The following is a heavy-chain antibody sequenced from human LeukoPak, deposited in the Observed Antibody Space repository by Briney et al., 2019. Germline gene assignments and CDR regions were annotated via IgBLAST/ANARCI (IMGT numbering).Heavy chain of an antibody. D-gene: IGHD6-19*01. CDR2: LCGSGGST. Sequence: GGSLRLSCAASGFTFSSHAMSGVREAPGKAVEGVGALCGSGGSTYYADSVKGRFTISRDNSKNTLYLQMNSLRAEDTAVYYCAKDITPGIAVAGTLYEIDYWGQGTLVTVSS. V-gene: IGHV3-23*01. CDR1: GFTFSSHA. CDR3: AKDITPGIAVAGTLYEIDY. J-gene: IGHJ4*02.